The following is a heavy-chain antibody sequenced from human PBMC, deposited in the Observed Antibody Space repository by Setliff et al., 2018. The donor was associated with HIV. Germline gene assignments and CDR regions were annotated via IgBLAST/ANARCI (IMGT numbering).Heavy chain of an antibody. CDR3: ASHSDWFLDLY. V-gene: IGHV3-49*03. J-gene: IGHJ4*02. D-gene: IGHD3-9*01. CDR2: IRSKAYRETT. Sequence: GGSLRLSCTASGFTFVDYAMSWFRQAPGKGLEWVGFIRSKAYRETTEYAASVKGRFTISRDDSKSIAYLQMNSLKTEDTAVYYCASHSDWFLDLYWGQGTLVTVSS. CDR1: GFTFVDYA.